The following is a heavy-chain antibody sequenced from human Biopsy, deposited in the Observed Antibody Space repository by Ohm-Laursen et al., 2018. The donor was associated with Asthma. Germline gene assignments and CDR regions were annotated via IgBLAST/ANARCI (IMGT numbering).Heavy chain of an antibody. D-gene: IGHD6-13*01. CDR1: GGTFGNFA. CDR2: IMTVFGTT. J-gene: IGHJ6*02. Sequence: SVKVSCKAPGGTFGNFAISWVRQAPGQGLEWPGGIMTVFGTTNYAQKFQGRVTITADESTSTAYMEVTSLRSEDTAIYYCARCQVGYSSGWSLLLKKIYYSGMDVWGQGTAVTVSS. CDR3: ARCQVGYSSGWSLLLKKIYYSGMDV. V-gene: IGHV1-69*13.